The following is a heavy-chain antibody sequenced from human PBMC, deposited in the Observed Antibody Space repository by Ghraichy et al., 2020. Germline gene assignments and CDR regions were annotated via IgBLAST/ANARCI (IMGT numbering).Heavy chain of an antibody. D-gene: IGHD5-18*01. Sequence: GESLNISCVASGFTFDDYTLHWVRQAPGKGLEWVSLFSWDGGCTSYADSVKGRFPLSRDHCQNSLYLQMNSLRTEDPALYYCAKDGGYSYGYGTLDYWGQGTLVTVSS. CDR2: FSWDGGCT. CDR3: AKDGGYSYGYGTLDY. J-gene: IGHJ4*02. V-gene: IGHV3-43*01. CDR1: GFTFDDYT.